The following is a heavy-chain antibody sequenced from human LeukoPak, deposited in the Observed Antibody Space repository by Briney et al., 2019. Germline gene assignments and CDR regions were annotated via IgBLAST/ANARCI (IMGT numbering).Heavy chain of an antibody. V-gene: IGHV1-24*01. D-gene: IGHD3-16*01. J-gene: IGHJ4*02. CDR2: FDPEDGET. CDR3: ATHFQGGFFLFDY. Sequence: ASVKVSCKVSGYTLTELSMHWVRQAPGKGLEWMGGFDPEDGETIYAQRFQGRVTMTEDTSTDTAYMELSSLRSEDTAVYYCATHFQGGFFLFDYWGQGTLVTVSS. CDR1: GYTLTELS.